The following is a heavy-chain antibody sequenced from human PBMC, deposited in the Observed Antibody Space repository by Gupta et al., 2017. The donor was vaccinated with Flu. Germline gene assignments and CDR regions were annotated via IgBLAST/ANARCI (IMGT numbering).Heavy chain of an antibody. CDR1: GFTFSTYA. J-gene: IGHJ2*01. CDR2: ILYDENNK. V-gene: IGHV3-30*18. Sequence: QVQLVESGGGVVQPGRSLRLSCGASGFTFSTYAMHWVRQAPGKGLEWVAVILYDENNKYYADSVKGRVTISRDDSKNTLYLQMNSLTVEDTAMYYCVKGGHYDRSGGSYYWYFDLWGRGTLVTVS. D-gene: IGHD3-22*01. CDR3: VKGGHYDRSGGSYYWYFDL.